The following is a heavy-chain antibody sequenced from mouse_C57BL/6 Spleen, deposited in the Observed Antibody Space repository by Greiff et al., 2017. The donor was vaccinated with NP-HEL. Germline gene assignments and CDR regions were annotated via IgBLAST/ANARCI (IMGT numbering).Heavy chain of an antibody. CDR3: ARSPYDGYSYWYFDV. CDR1: GYTFTSYW. D-gene: IGHD2-3*01. V-gene: IGHV1-64*01. J-gene: IGHJ1*03. Sequence: QVQLQQSGAELVKPGASVKLSCKASGYTFTSYWMHWVKQRPGQGLEWIGMIHPNSGSTNYNEKFKSKATLTVDKSSSTAYMQLSSLTSEDSAVYYCARSPYDGYSYWYFDVWGTGTTVTVSS. CDR2: IHPNSGST.